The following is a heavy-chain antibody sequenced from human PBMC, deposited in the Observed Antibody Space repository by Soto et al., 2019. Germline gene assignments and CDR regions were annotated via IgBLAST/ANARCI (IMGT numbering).Heavy chain of an antibody. CDR1: GFTVSSNY. J-gene: IGHJ6*03. D-gene: IGHD6-6*01. CDR3: ARRGDSIAAHYYYSYMDV. V-gene: IGHV3-66*01. CDR2: IYSGGST. Sequence: GGSLRLSCAASGFTVSSNYMSWVRQAPGKGLEWVSVIYSGGSTYYADSVKGRFTISRDNSKNTLYLQMNSLRAEDTAVYYCARRGDSIAAHYYYSYMDVWGKGTTVTVSS.